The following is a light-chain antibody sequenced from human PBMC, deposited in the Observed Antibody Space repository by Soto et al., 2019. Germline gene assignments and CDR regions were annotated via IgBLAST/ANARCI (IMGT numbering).Light chain of an antibody. V-gene: IGKV3-20*01. Sequence: DIVLTQSPGILSLSPGERATLSCRASQSVSSYLAWYQQKPGQAPRLLIYGASSGATGIPDRFSGSGSGTDYTLTINRLEPEDSSVYYCQQYGSSPTWTFGQGTKVDIK. CDR3: QQYGSSPTWT. CDR1: QSVSSY. J-gene: IGKJ1*01. CDR2: GAS.